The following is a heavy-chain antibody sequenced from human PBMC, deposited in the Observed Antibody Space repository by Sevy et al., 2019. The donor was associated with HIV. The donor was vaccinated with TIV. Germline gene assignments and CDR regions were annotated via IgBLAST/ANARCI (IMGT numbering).Heavy chain of an antibody. D-gene: IGHD1-26*01. J-gene: IGHJ5*02. V-gene: IGHV1-18*01. Sequence: ASVKVSCKASGYNFMSYGISWVRQAPGHGLEWMGWFGAYNGNTKIAEKLQGRVTMTTDTSTSTAYMELRSLRSDDTAVYYCARCLGGLRPWEYNWFDPWGQGTLVTVSS. CDR1: GYNFMSYG. CDR3: ARCLGGLRPWEYNWFDP. CDR2: FGAYNGNT.